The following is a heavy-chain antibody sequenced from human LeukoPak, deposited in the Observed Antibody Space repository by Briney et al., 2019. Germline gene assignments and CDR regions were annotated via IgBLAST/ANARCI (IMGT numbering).Heavy chain of an antibody. CDR1: GFTFSSYG. V-gene: IGHV3-30*03. D-gene: IGHD3-22*01. Sequence: GGSLRLSCAASGFTFSSYGMHWVRQAPGKGLEWVAVISYDGSNKYYADSVKGRFTISRDNAKNTLHLQMNSLRAEDTAVYHCATLSYDYYDSSGLQINWGQGTLVTVSS. J-gene: IGHJ4*02. CDR3: ATLSYDYYDSSGLQIN. CDR2: ISYDGSNK.